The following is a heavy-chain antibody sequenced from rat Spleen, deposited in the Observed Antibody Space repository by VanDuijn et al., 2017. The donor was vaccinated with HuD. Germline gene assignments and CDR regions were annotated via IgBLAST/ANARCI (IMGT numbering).Heavy chain of an antibody. Sequence: EVQLVESGGGLVQPGRSLKLSCAASGFTFSNYDMAWVRQAPTKVLEWVASISTSGGSTYYRDSVKGRFTISRDSAKSTLYLQMASLRSEDTATYYCAKEGLYSSLDYWGQGVMVTVSS. CDR1: GFTFSNYD. CDR3: AKEGLYSSLDY. CDR2: ISTSGGST. V-gene: IGHV5-27*01. J-gene: IGHJ2*01. D-gene: IGHD1-2*01.